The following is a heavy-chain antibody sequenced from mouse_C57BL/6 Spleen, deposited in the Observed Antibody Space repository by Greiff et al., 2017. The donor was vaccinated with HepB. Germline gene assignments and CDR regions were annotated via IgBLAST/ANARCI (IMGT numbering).Heavy chain of an antibody. CDR3: ATVQGAYAMDY. J-gene: IGHJ4*01. CDR2: ISSGSSTI. Sequence: DVMLVESGGGLVKPGGSLKLSCAASGFTFSDYGMHWVRQAPEKGLEWVAYISSGSSTIYYADTVKGRFTISRDNAKNTLFLQMTSLRSEDTAMYYCATVQGAYAMDYWGQGTSVTVSS. V-gene: IGHV5-17*01. CDR1: GFTFSDYG.